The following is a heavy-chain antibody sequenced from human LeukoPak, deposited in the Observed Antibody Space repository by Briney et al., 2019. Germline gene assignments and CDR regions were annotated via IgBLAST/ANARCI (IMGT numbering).Heavy chain of an antibody. J-gene: IGHJ5*02. V-gene: IGHV4-59*01. CDR3: ARVGGSYLGWAHNWFDP. CDR1: GGSISSYY. Sequence: SETLSLTCTVSGGSISSYYWSWIRQPPGKGLEWIGYIYYSGSTNYNPSLKSRVTISVDTSKNQFSLKLSSVTAADTAVYYCARVGGSYLGWAHNWFDPWGQGTLVTVSS. CDR2: IYYSGST. D-gene: IGHD1-26*01.